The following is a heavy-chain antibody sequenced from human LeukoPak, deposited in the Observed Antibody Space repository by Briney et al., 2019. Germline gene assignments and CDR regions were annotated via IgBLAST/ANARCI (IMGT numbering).Heavy chain of an antibody. D-gene: IGHD3-10*01. J-gene: IGHJ4*02. CDR1: GFTFNSYP. CDR3: AKGAYYHGSGRYFDY. V-gene: IGHV3-64D*06. CDR2: ISRNGGST. Sequence: GGSLRLSCSASGFTFNSYPVHWVRQAPGKGLEYVSGISRNGGSTYYADSVKGRFTISRDNSKNTLYLQMSSLRAEDTAVYYCAKGAYYHGSGRYFDYWGQGTLVTVSS.